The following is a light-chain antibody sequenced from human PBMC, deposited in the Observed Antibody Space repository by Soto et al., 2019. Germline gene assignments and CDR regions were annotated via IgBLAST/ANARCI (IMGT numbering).Light chain of an antibody. CDR1: SSDVGGYDY. CDR3: SSYSISTAYL. V-gene: IGLV2-14*01. CDR2: EVS. Sequence: QSALTQPASVSGSPGQSITISCSGTSSDVGGYDYVSWYQLHPGKAPKLMVFEVSNRPSGVSYRFSSSKSGNTASQTISGLQAEDEADYFCSSYSISTAYLFGTGTKLTVL. J-gene: IGLJ1*01.